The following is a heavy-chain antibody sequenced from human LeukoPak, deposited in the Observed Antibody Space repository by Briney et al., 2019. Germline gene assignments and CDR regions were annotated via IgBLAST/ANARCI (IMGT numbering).Heavy chain of an antibody. Sequence: ASVKVSCKASGYTFTVYYMHWVRRAPGQGLEWMGWINPNSGGTNYAQKFQGRVTMTRDTSISTAYMELSRLRSDDTAVYYCASEGVVPAAMATYYYYGMDVWGQGTTVTVSS. D-gene: IGHD2-2*01. CDR3: ASEGVVPAAMATYYYYGMDV. V-gene: IGHV1-2*02. J-gene: IGHJ6*02. CDR2: INPNSGGT. CDR1: GYTFTVYY.